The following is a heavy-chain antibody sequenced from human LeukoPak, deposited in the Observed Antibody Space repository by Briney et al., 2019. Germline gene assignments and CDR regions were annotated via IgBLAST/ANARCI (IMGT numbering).Heavy chain of an antibody. CDR2: IKQDGSEK. Sequence: PGGSLRLSCAASGFTFSSYWMSWVRQAPGKGLEWVANIKQDGSEKYYVDSVKGRFTISRDNAKNPLYLQMNSLRAEDTAVYYCARDRKYYDSSGYYGYWGQGTLVTVSS. CDR1: GFTFSSYW. CDR3: ARDRKYYDSSGYYGY. V-gene: IGHV3-7*01. J-gene: IGHJ4*02. D-gene: IGHD3-22*01.